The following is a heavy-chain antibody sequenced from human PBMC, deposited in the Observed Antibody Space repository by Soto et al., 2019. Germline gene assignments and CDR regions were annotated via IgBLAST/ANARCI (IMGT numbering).Heavy chain of an antibody. CDR1: GGTFSSYA. J-gene: IGHJ6*02. Sequence: ASVKVSCKASGGTFSSYAISWVRQAPGQGLEWMGGIIPILGIANYAQKFQGRVTITADKSTSTAYMELSSLRSEDTAVYYCARPSDILTGYYAEDPAYYYGMDVWGQGTTVTVSS. D-gene: IGHD3-9*01. CDR3: ARPSDILTGYYAEDPAYYYGMDV. V-gene: IGHV1-69*10. CDR2: IIPILGIA.